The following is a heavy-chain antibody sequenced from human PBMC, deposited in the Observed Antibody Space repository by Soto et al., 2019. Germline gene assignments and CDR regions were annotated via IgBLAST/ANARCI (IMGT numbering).Heavy chain of an antibody. CDR2: LHHSGGA. CDR1: GGSFSDSY. CDR3: ARAAATSWARFDS. J-gene: IGHJ4*02. V-gene: IGHV4-34*01. Sequence: SETLSLTCAVYGGSFSDSYWSWIRQSPGRGPEWIGDLHHSGGANYSPSLKSRVTISADTSKNQFSLKVNSVSAADTAVYFCARAAATSWARFDSWGQGTPVTVSS. D-gene: IGHD2-15*01.